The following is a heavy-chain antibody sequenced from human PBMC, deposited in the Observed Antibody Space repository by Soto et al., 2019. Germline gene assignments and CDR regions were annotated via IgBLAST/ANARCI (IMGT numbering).Heavy chain of an antibody. D-gene: IGHD4-17*01. Sequence: GGSLRLSCVASGFTFSSHAMSWVRQAPGKGLEWVSTISGSGGNTYYADSVKGRFTISRDNSKNTLYLQMNSLRPEDTAVYFCAKGYGDYHYYYYYYMDVWGKGTTVTVSS. CDR1: GFTFSSHA. J-gene: IGHJ6*03. CDR3: AKGYGDYHYYYYYYMDV. V-gene: IGHV3-23*01. CDR2: ISGSGGNT.